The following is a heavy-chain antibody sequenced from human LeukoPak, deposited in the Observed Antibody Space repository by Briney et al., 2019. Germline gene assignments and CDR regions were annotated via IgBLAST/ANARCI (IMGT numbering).Heavy chain of an antibody. V-gene: IGHV3-23*01. D-gene: IGHD3-9*01. CDR2: SGPGGSKT. CDR1: GFTFRSFA. CDR3: AKGLGLRYFDWLPVF. J-gene: IGHJ4*02. Sequence: GGSLRLSCAASGFTFRSFAMTWVRQAPGKGLEWVSASGPGGSKTYYADSVKGRFTISRDTSKNTLYLQMDNLRAEDTAVYYCAKGLGLRYFDWLPVFWGQGTLVTVSS.